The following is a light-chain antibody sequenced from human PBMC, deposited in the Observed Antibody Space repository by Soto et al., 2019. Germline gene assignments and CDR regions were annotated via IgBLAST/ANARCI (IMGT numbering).Light chain of an antibody. J-gene: IGKJ2*01. Sequence: HRNQSPSTLSASVGDRVTITCRASQSINHWLAWYQQKPGKAPKLLIYAASTLESGVPSRFSGSRSGTEFTLTVSSLQPDDFATYYCQNYNTWSQTFGQGTKVDIK. CDR3: QNYNTWSQT. CDR2: AAS. V-gene: IGKV1-5*01. CDR1: QSINHW.